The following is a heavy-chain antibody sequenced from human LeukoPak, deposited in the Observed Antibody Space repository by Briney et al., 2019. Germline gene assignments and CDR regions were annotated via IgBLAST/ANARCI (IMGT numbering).Heavy chain of an antibody. CDR1: GGSISTYY. CDR2: IYHSGST. J-gene: IGHJ4*02. CDR3: ARQSAGDY. D-gene: IGHD6-25*01. Sequence: SETLSLTCTVSGGSISTYYWNWIRQPPGKGLEWIGYIYHSGSTNYNPSLQSRVTISVDTSKNQFSLNLNSVTAADTAVYYCARQSAGDYWGQGTLVTVSS. V-gene: IGHV4-59*01.